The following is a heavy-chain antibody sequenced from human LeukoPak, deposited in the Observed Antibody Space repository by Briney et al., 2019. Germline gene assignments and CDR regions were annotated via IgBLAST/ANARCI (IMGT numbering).Heavy chain of an antibody. V-gene: IGHV1-69*05. CDR2: IIPIFGTA. D-gene: IGHD4-11*01. CDR3: ARGLTYSNYVSYYYYMDV. J-gene: IGHJ6*03. CDR1: GGTFSSYA. Sequence: SVKVSCKSSGGTFSSYAINWVRQAPGQGLEWVGGIIPIFGTANYAQKFQGRVTITTDESTSTAYMELSSLRSEDTAVYYCARGLTYSNYVSYYYYMDVWGKGTTVTVSS.